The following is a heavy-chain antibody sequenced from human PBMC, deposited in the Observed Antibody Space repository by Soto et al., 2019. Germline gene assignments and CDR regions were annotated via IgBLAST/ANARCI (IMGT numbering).Heavy chain of an antibody. J-gene: IGHJ6*02. D-gene: IGHD1-26*01. CDR2: IIPIFVTA. CDR3: ARRSGRATTYYYYGMDV. CDR1: GGTFSSYA. Sequence: ASVKVSCKASGGTFSSYAISWVRQAPGQGLEWMGGIIPIFVTANYAQKFQGRVTITADESTSTAYMELSSLRSEDTAVYYCARRSGRATTYYYYGMDVWGQGTTVTVSS. V-gene: IGHV1-69*13.